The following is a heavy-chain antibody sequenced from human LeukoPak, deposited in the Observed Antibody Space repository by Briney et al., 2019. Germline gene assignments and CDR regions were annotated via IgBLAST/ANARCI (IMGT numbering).Heavy chain of an antibody. V-gene: IGHV3-7*01. D-gene: IGHD6-19*01. J-gene: IGHJ3*02. CDR2: IKQDGSEK. CDR1: GFTFSNYW. CDR3: ARPYSSGWYGAFDI. Sequence: GGSLRLSCAASGFTFSNYWMNWVRQAPGKGLEWVANIKQDGSEKYYVDSVKGRFTISRDNAKNSLYLQMSSLRAEDTAVYYCARPYSSGWYGAFDIWGQGTMVTVSS.